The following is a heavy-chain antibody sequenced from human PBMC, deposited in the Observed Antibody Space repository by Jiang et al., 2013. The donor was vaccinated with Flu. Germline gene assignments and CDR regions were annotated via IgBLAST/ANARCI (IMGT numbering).Heavy chain of an antibody. CDR3: ARSLADVDYGDYGDFDY. J-gene: IGHJ4*02. D-gene: IGHD4-17*01. V-gene: IGHV1-46*01. Sequence: GSTSYAQKFQGRVTMTRDTSTSTVYMELSSLRSEDTAVYYCARSLADVDYGDYGDFDYWGQGTLVTVSS. CDR2: GST.